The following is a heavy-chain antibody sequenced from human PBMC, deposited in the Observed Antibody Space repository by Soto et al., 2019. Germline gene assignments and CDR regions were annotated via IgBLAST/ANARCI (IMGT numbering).Heavy chain of an antibody. J-gene: IGHJ2*01. CDR1: GGSITSTSYY. CDR2: IDYRGNI. D-gene: IGHD2-15*01. V-gene: IGHV4-39*01. CDR3: ARVAALVGAARYWYFDL. Sequence: QLHLQESGPGLVEPSETLSLTCAVSGGSITSTSYYLGWIRQPPGEGLAWIGIIDYRGNIYYNSSLKSRVTISVDTAKNQFSLNLNSVAAADSAVYHCARVAALVGAARYWYFDLWGRGTLV.